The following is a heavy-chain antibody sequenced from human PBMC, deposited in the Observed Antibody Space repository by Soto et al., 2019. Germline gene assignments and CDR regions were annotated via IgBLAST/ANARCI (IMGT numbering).Heavy chain of an antibody. D-gene: IGHD3-22*01. J-gene: IGHJ4*02. Sequence: VQLVQSGTEVKKPGASVKVSCKASGYRLTHYVIHWVRQAPGQRIEWMGWIGAGDGKTYYSQNFQGRVTITKDTSASTAYMELSSLISEDTAVYYCVRDYASDSGVHLDFWGQGTLVTVSS. CDR1: GYRLTHYV. CDR2: IGAGDGKT. CDR3: VRDYASDSGVHLDF. V-gene: IGHV1-3*01.